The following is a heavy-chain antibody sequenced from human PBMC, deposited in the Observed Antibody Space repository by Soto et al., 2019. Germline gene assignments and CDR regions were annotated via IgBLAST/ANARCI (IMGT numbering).Heavy chain of an antibody. J-gene: IGHJ5*02. CDR1: GYTFTSYG. V-gene: IGHV1-18*01. CDR3: ARIPNERGGWFDP. Sequence: QVQLVQSGAEMKKPGASVKVSCKASGYTFTSYGISWVRQAPGQGLEWMGWVSVYNGITNYAQKLQGRVTMTTDSXTSTAYMELRSLRSDDTAVYYCARIPNERGGWFDPWGQGTLVTVSS. CDR2: VSVYNGIT. D-gene: IGHD2-8*01.